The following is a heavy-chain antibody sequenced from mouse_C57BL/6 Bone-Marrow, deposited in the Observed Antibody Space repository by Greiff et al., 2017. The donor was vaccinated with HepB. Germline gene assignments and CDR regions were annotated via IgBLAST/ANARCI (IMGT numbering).Heavy chain of an antibody. D-gene: IGHD2-3*01. CDR3: ARLPPDGYYDY. CDR1: GYTFTDHT. Sequence: VKLQESDAELVKPGAPVKISCKVSGYTFTDHTIHWMKQRPEQGLEWIGYIYPRDGSTKYNEKFKGKATLTADKSSSTAYMQLNSLTSEDSAVYFCARLPPDGYYDYWGQGTTLTVSS. V-gene: IGHV1-78*01. J-gene: IGHJ2*01. CDR2: IYPRDGST.